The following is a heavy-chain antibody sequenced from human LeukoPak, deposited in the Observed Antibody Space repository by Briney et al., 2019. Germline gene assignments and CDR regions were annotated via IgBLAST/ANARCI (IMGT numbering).Heavy chain of an antibody. Sequence: SESLTVSCAVYGETFSGYYWSWIRQAPGKGLEWIGWINHSGSTNYNPQHKNRMTIMVNTSKNQFSLKLSSVTAADTAVYYCAREVIVVVPAAIYVDYWGQGTLVTVSS. CDR1: GETFSGYY. CDR2: INHSGST. D-gene: IGHD2-2*01. J-gene: IGHJ4*02. V-gene: IGHV4-34*01. CDR3: AREVIVVVPAAIYVDY.